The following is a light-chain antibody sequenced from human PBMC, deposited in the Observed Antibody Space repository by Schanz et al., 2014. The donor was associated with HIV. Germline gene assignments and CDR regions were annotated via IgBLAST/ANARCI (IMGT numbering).Light chain of an antibody. CDR1: QSISGW. CDR2: EAS. Sequence: DIQMTQSPSTLSASVGDRITITCRASQSISGWLAWYQQKPGEAPNLLISEASTLKSGVPSRFSGSGSGTEFTLTISSLQPDDFATYYCLQYDDDAYTFGQGTKLQIK. V-gene: IGKV1-5*03. CDR3: LQYDDDAYT. J-gene: IGKJ2*01.